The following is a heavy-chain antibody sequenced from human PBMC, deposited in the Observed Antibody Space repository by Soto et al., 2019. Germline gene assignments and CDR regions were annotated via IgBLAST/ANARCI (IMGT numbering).Heavy chain of an antibody. CDR3: AKDLTGTTSLGYYYYGMDV. D-gene: IGHD1-7*01. V-gene: IGHV3-9*01. J-gene: IGHJ6*02. Sequence: PGGSLRLSCAASGFTFDDYAMHWVRQAPGKGLEWVSGISWNSGSIGYADSVKGRFTISRDNAKNSLYLQMSSLRAEDTALYYCAKDLTGTTSLGYYYYGMDVWGQGTTVTVSS. CDR2: ISWNSGSI. CDR1: GFTFDDYA.